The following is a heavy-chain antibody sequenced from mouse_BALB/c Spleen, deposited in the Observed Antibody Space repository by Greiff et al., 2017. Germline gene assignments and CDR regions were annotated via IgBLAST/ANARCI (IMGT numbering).Heavy chain of an antibody. J-gene: IGHJ2*01. CDR3: ASRYDEKAFDY. D-gene: IGHD2-14*01. V-gene: IGHV14-3*02. CDR2: IDPANGNT. CDR1: GFNIKDTY. Sequence: EVQLQQSGAELVKPGASVKLSCTASGFNIKDTYMHWVKQRPEQGLEWIGRIDPANGNTKYDPKFQGKATITADTSSNTAYLQLSSLTSEDTAVYYCASRYDEKAFDYWGQGTTLTVSS.